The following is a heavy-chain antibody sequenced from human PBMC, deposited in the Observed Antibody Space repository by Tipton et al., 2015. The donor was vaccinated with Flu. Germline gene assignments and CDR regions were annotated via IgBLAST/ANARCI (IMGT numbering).Heavy chain of an antibody. CDR2: IYYSGST. CDR1: GGSISSYY. D-gene: IGHD3-22*01. CDR3: ARGDYYDRSGYERY. V-gene: IGHV4-59*08. J-gene: IGHJ4*02. Sequence: TLSLTCTVSGGSISSYYWSWIRQPPGKGLEWIGYIYYSGSTNYNPSLKSRVTISVDTSKNQFSLKLSSVTVADTAVYYCARGDYYDRSGYERYWGQGTLVTVSS.